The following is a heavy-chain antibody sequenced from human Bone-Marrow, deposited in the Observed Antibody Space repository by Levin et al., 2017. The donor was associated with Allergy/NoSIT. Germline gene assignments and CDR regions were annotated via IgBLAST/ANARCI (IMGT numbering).Heavy chain of an antibody. CDR1: GFTFSSYS. J-gene: IGHJ6*02. Sequence: PGGSLRLSCAASGFTFSSYSMNWVRQAPGKGLEWVSSISSSSSYIYYADSVKGRFTISRDNAKNSLYLQMNSLRAEDTAVYYCARTYYDFWSGYYTRGYYYYYGMDGWGQGTTVTVSS. D-gene: IGHD3-3*01. CDR2: ISSSSSYI. CDR3: ARTYYDFWSGYYTRGYYYYYGMDG. V-gene: IGHV3-21*01.